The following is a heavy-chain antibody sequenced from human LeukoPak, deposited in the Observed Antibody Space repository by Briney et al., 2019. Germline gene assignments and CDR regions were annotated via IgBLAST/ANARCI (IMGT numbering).Heavy chain of an antibody. Sequence: GGSLRLSCAASGFTFSSYWMSWVRQAPGKGLEWLANIKQDGSEKYYVDSVKGRFTISRDNAKNSLYLQMNSLRAEDTAVYYCATIPVGWTYYFDYWGQGTLVTVSS. CDR3: ATIPVGWTYYFDY. V-gene: IGHV3-7*01. J-gene: IGHJ4*02. D-gene: IGHD2-8*02. CDR2: IKQDGSEK. CDR1: GFTFSSYW.